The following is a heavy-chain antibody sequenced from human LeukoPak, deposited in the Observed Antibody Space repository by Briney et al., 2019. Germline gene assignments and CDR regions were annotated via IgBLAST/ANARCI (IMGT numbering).Heavy chain of an antibody. CDR1: GGSISSSSYY. D-gene: IGHD3-10*01. CDR3: ARVEWFGELSPFDI. Sequence: PSETLSLTCTVSGGSISSSSYYWDWIRQPPGKGLEWIGSIYYSGSTYYNPSLKSRLTMSVDTSKSQFSLKLSSVTAADTAVYYCARVEWFGELSPFDIWGQGTMVTVSS. V-gene: IGHV4-39*07. CDR2: IYYSGST. J-gene: IGHJ3*02.